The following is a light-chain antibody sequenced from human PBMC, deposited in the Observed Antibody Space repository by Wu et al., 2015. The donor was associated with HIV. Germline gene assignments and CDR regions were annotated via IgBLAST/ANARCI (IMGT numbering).Light chain of an antibody. Sequence: STLSASVGDRAPSLAGQMRALPLSKWFQQRPGKAPKLLIYAASRLQSGVPSRFSGSGSGTDFTLTITGLQPEDFATYYCQRGSSAISFGGGTKVDMK. J-gene: IGKJ4*01. CDR2: AAS. V-gene: IGKV1-39*01. CDR3: QRGSSAIS. CDR1: RALPL.